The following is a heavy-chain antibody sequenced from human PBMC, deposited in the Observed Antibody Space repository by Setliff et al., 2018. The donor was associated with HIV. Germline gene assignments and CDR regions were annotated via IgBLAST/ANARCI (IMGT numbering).Heavy chain of an antibody. J-gene: IGHJ4*02. CDR1: GGSFSGYY. CDR2: FYYNGDS. Sequence: SETLSLTCAVYGGSFSGYYWSWIRQPPGKGLEWIGTFYYNGDSRYNPSLKSRVTISVDTSKNQFSLKLSSVAAADTAVYYCAICGGDCYSLDYWGQGTLVTVSS. D-gene: IGHD2-21*02. V-gene: IGHV4-34*01. CDR3: AICGGDCYSLDY.